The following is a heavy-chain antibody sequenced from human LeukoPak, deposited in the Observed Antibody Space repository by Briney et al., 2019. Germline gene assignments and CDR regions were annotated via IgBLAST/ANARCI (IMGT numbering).Heavy chain of an antibody. J-gene: IGHJ4*02. V-gene: IGHV1-8*01. Sequence: ASVTVSFKASVYTFTSYDINWVRQATGQGLEWMGWMNPNSGNTGYAQKFQGRVTMTRNTSISTAYMKLSSLRSEDTAVYYCVAQGYNWNAYESLGYFDYWGQGTLVTVSP. CDR1: VYTFTSYD. D-gene: IGHD1-20*01. CDR3: VAQGYNWNAYESLGYFDY. CDR2: MNPNSGNT.